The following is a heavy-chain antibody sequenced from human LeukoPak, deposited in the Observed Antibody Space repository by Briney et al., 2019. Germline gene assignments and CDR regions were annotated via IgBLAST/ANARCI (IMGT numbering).Heavy chain of an antibody. D-gene: IGHD3-10*01. J-gene: IGHJ4*02. CDR2: MNPNSGNT. CDR3: ARVSLIYGSGSYYQSPLAY. CDR1: GYTFSNYD. Sequence: ASVKVSCKASGYTFSNYDIIWVRQATGQGLEWMGWMNPNSGNTGYTQNFQGRVTMTRNTSISTAYMDLSSLRSDDTAVYFCARVSLIYGSGSYYQSPLAYWGQGTLVTVSS. V-gene: IGHV1-8*01.